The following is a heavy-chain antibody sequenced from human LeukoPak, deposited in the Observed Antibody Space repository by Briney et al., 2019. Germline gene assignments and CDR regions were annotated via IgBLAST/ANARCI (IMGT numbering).Heavy chain of an antibody. Sequence: GGSLRLSCAASGFTFSSYSMHWVRQAPGKGLEWVSSISSSSSSYSYTYYADSVKGRFTISRDNAKNALLLQMNSLRAEDTAVYYCATEMATTEYYFDYWGQGTLVTVSS. V-gene: IGHV3-21*01. CDR1: GFTFSSYS. CDR2: ISSSSSSYSYT. D-gene: IGHD5-24*01. J-gene: IGHJ4*02. CDR3: ATEMATTEYYFDY.